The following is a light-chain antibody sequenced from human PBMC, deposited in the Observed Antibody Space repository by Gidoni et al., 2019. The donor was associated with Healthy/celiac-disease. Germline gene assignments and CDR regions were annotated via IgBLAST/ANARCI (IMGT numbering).Light chain of an antibody. CDR3: QQSYSTPPYT. CDR2: AAS. V-gene: IGKV1-39*01. Sequence: DIQMTQSPSTRSSSVGDRVTITCRASQSISSYLNWYQQKTVKATKLLIYAASSWQSGVPSRCSGSGSGADFTLTISSLQQDDFATYYCQQSYSTPPYTFGQGTKLEIK. J-gene: IGKJ2*01. CDR1: QSISSY.